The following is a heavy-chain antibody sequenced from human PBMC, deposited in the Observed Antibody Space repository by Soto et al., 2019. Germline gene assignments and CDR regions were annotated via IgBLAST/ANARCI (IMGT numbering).Heavy chain of an antibody. J-gene: IGHJ4*02. Sequence: PGGSLRLACAASGFTFSTYSMNWVRQAQGKGLEWVSYISSSSSTIYYADSVKGRFTVSRDNAKNSLYLQMNSLRDEDTAVYYCARDQGWAAEAKTNYCDYWGQGTLVTVSS. V-gene: IGHV3-48*02. CDR2: ISSSSSTI. CDR3: ARDQGWAAEAKTNYCDY. D-gene: IGHD6-13*01. CDR1: GFTFSTYS.